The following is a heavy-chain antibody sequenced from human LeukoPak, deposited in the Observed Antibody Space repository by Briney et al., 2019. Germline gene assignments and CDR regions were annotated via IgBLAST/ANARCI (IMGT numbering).Heavy chain of an antibody. J-gene: IGHJ5*02. CDR1: GFTFRNHG. V-gene: IGHV3-21*01. Sequence: GGSLRLSCTASGFTFRNHGMNWVRQAPGKGLEWVSSISSSSSYIYYADSVKGRFTISRDNAKNSLYLQMNSLRAEDTAVYFCSRNPTAYNWFDPWGQGTLVTVSS. CDR2: ISSSSSYI. CDR3: SRNPTAYNWFDP. D-gene: IGHD1-14*01.